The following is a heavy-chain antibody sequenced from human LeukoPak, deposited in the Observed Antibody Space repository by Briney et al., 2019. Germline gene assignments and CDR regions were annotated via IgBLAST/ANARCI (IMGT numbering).Heavy chain of an antibody. CDR3: ARDRPQSGYDLLDY. V-gene: IGHV1-2*04. D-gene: IGHD5-12*01. Sequence: ASVKVSCKASGYTFTGYYMHWVRQAPGQGLEWMGWINPNSGGTNYAQKFQGWVTMTRDTSISTAYMELSRLRSDDTAVYYCARDRPQSGYDLLDYWGQGTLVTVSS. CDR2: INPNSGGT. CDR1: GYTFTGYY. J-gene: IGHJ4*02.